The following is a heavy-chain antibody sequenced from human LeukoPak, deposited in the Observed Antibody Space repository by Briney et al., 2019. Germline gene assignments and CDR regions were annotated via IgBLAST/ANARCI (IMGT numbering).Heavy chain of an antibody. J-gene: IGHJ6*03. V-gene: IGHV4-61*02. Sequence: SQTLSLTCTVSGGSISSGSYYWSWIRQPAGKGLEWIGRIYTSGSTNYNPSLKSRVTISVDTSKNQFSLKLSSVTAADTAVYYCARDAHDILTGYYRDYYYYYMDVWGKETTVTVSS. CDR2: IYTSGST. CDR1: GGSISSGSYY. CDR3: ARDAHDILTGYYRDYYYYYMDV. D-gene: IGHD3-9*01.